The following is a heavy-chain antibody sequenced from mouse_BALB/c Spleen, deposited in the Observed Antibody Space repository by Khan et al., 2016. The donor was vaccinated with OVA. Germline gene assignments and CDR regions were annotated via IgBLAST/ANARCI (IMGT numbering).Heavy chain of an antibody. CDR3: ARAPYCSDTLAY. D-gene: IGHD2-10*01. J-gene: IGHJ4*01. Sequence: QIQLVQSGPELKKPGETVKISCTASGYSFRNFGMNWVKETPGKGLEWMGWINTYTGKPTYADDFKGRFAFSLDNSASTAYLQISNLTYEDTATYSGARAPYCSDTLAYWGQGTSVTVSA. CDR2: INTYTGKP. V-gene: IGHV9-3-1*01. CDR1: GYSFRNFG.